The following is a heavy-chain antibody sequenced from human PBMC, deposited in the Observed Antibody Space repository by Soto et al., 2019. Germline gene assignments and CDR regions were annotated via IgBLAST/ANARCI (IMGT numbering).Heavy chain of an antibody. J-gene: IGHJ4*02. Sequence: SVKVSCKASGGTFSSYAISWVRQAPGQGLEWMGGIIPIFGTANYAQKFQGRVTITADESTSTAYMELSSLRSEDTAVYYCARGYPYYYDSSGYWGYFDYWGQGTLVTVSS. V-gene: IGHV1-69*13. CDR3: ARGYPYYYDSSGYWGYFDY. CDR1: GGTFSSYA. D-gene: IGHD3-22*01. CDR2: IIPIFGTA.